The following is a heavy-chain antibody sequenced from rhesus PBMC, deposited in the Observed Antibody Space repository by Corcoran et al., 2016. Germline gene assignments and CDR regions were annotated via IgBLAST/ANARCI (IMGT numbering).Heavy chain of an antibody. CDR2: IYWDDDK. CDR3: ARGGTGTTVATTVAFDY. V-gene: IGHV2S1*01. J-gene: IGHJ4*01. CDR1: GFSLSTSGMG. Sequence: QVTLKESGPALVKPTQTLTLTCTFSGFSLSTSGMGVGWIRQPPGKALEWLANIYWDDDKYYSTSLKTRLTISKDTSKYQVILTMTNMDPVDTATYYCARGGTGTTVATTVAFDYWGQGVLVTVSS. D-gene: IGHD4-29*01.